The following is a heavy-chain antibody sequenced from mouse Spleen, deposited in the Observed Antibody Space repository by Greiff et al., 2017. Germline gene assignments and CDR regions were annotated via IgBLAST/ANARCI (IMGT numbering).Heavy chain of an antibody. J-gene: IGHJ2*01. D-gene: IGHD1-1*01. CDR1: GFTFSSYA. V-gene: IGHV5-4*01. Sequence: EVHLVESGGGLVKPGGSLKLSCAASGFTFSSYAMSWVRQTPGNRLEWVATIIHGGGYTYYTDNVKGRFTISIDNAKNNQYLQMSHLKSEDTALYYCARVRSYGNYFDYRGPGTTSPVSS. CDR3: ARVRSYGNYFDY. CDR2: IIHGGGYT.